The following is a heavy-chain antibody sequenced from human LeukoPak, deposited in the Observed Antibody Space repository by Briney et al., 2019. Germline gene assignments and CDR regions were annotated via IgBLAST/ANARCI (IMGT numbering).Heavy chain of an antibody. CDR2: IYYNGNT. D-gene: IGHD1-26*01. Sequence: SETLSLTCSVPGGSVSSGGYYWSWIRQPPGKGLEGIGYIYYNGNTNYNPSLKSRVTISVDPSKNQFSLKLSSVTAADTAVYYCAREPLRAESRWFDPWGQGILVTVSS. V-gene: IGHV4-61*08. J-gene: IGHJ5*02. CDR3: AREPLRAESRWFDP. CDR1: GGSVSSGGYY.